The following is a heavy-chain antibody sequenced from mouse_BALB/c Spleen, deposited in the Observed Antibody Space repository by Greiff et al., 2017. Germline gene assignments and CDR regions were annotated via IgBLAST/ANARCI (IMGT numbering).Heavy chain of an antibody. Sequence: DVKLMESGGGLVKPGGSLKLSCAASGFTFSDYYMYWVRQTPEKRLEWVATISDGGSYTYYPDSVKGRFTISRDNAKNNLYLQMSSLKSEDTAMYYCARGDYYGSSPYAMDYWGQGTSVTVSS. V-gene: IGHV5-4*02. CDR3: ARGDYYGSSPYAMDY. J-gene: IGHJ4*01. D-gene: IGHD1-1*01. CDR1: GFTFSDYY. CDR2: ISDGGSYT.